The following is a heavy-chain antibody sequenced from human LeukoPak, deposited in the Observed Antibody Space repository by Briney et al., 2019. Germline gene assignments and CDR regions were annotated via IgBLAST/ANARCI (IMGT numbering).Heavy chain of an antibody. CDR2: INPNSGGT. CDR3: ARGTGEGYSYGRYYFDY. Sequence: ASVKVSCKASGYTFTGYYMHWVRQAPGQGLEWMGWINPNSGGTNYAQKFQGRGTMTRDTSISTAYMELIRLRFDDTAVYYCARGTGEGYSYGRYYFDYWGQGTLVTVSS. V-gene: IGHV1-2*02. J-gene: IGHJ4*02. CDR1: GYTFTGYY. D-gene: IGHD5-18*01.